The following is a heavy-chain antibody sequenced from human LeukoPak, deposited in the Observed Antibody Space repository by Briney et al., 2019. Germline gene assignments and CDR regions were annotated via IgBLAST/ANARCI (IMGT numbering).Heavy chain of an antibody. V-gene: IGHV4-34*01. Sequence: SETLSLTCAVYGGSFSGYYWSWIRQPPGKGLEWIGEINHSGSTNYNPSLKSRVTISVDTSKNQFSLKLSSATAADTAVYYCARWGRYCSSTSCYFKSRRYFDYWGQGTLVTVSS. CDR2: INHSGST. CDR3: ARWGRYCSSTSCYFKSRRYFDY. J-gene: IGHJ4*02. CDR1: GGSFSGYY. D-gene: IGHD2-2*01.